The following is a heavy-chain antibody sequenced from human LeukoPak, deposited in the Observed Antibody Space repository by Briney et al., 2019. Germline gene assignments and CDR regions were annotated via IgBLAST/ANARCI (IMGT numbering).Heavy chain of an antibody. J-gene: IGHJ6*02. CDR2: IWYDGSNK. Sequence: GRSPRLSCAASGFTFSSYGMPWVRQAPGKGLEWVAVIWYDGSNKYYADSVKGRFTISRDNSKNTLYLQMNSLRAEDTAVYYCARDGSGTATVYYYGMDVWGQGTTVTVSS. D-gene: IGHD6-13*01. V-gene: IGHV3-33*01. CDR1: GFTFSSYG. CDR3: ARDGSGTATVYYYGMDV.